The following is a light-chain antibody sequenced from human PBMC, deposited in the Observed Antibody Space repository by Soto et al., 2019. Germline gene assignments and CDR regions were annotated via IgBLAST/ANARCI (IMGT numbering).Light chain of an antibody. CDR2: DVS. CDR1: SSDIDGYNY. Sequence: QSALTQPASVSGSPGQSITISCPGTSSDIDGYNYVSWYQQHPGKAPKLMIYDVSNRPSGVSNRFSGSKSGNTASLTISGLQAKDEADYYGSSYTSSTAPYCVFGTGTKVTV. V-gene: IGLV2-14*01. J-gene: IGLJ1*01. CDR3: SSYTSSTAPYCV.